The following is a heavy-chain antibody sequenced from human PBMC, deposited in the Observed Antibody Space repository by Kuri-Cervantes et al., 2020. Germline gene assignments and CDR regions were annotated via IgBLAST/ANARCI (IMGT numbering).Heavy chain of an antibody. CDR1: GFTFSSYG. CDR3: VGHPLPIGLGGY. CDR2: IKQDESEK. J-gene: IGHJ4*02. D-gene: IGHD6-19*01. V-gene: IGHV3-7*01. Sequence: GESLKISCAASGFTFSSYGMHWVRQAPGKGLEWVANIKQDESEKYYVDSVKGRFTISRDNTKNSLYLQMNSLRADDTAVYYCVGHPLPIGLGGYWGQGTLVTVSS.